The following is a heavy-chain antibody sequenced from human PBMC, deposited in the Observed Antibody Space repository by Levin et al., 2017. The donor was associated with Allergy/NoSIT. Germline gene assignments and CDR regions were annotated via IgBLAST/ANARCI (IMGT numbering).Heavy chain of an antibody. D-gene: IGHD4-17*01. CDR3: AKHRMTTATLSWFGS. CDR1: GFSFRSYA. V-gene: IGHV3-23*01. J-gene: IGHJ5*01. CDR2: ISGSGGNT. Sequence: GGSLRLSCAASGFSFRSYAMTWIRQAPGKGLEWVSGISGSGGNTFYADSVKGRFTISRDNSKNTLYLQMNNLRPDDTALYYCAKHRMTTATLSWFGSWGQGTLVTVSS.